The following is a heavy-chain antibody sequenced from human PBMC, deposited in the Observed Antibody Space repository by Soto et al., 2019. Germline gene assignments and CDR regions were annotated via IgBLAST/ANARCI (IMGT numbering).Heavy chain of an antibody. CDR1: GFSFSDYS. CDR3: ARDGAYCSGIGCRDYYYYMDV. CDR2: ISGSSSYI. V-gene: IGHV3-21*01. J-gene: IGHJ6*03. Sequence: EVQLVESGGGLVKPGGSLRLSCAASGFSFSDYSMNWVRQAPGKGLEWVSSISGSSSYIYYTDSLKGRFTVSRDNANNSLYVQMNSLRAEDTAVYYCARDGAYCSGIGCRDYYYYMDVWGKGTTVTVSS. D-gene: IGHD2-15*01.